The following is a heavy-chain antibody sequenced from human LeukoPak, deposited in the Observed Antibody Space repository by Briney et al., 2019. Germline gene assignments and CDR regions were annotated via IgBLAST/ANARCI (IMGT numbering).Heavy chain of an antibody. Sequence: GGSLRLSCAASGFTFSSYAMSWVRQAPGKGLEWVSAISGSGGSTYYADSVKGRFTISRDNSKNTLYLQMNSLRAEDTAVYYCAKGRKGSSSFPLVLDYWGQGTLVTVPS. CDR1: GFTFSSYA. J-gene: IGHJ4*02. V-gene: IGHV3-23*01. CDR2: ISGSGGST. D-gene: IGHD6-6*01. CDR3: AKGRKGSSSFPLVLDY.